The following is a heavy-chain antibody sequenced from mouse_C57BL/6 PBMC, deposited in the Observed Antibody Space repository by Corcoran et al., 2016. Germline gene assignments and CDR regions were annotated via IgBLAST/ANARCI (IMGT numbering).Heavy chain of an antibody. J-gene: IGHJ2*01. CDR2: IYPGDGDT. CDR3: ARFIYYDYDGGYYFDY. D-gene: IGHD2-4*01. Sequence: QVQLQQSGAELVKPGASVKISCKASGYAFSSYWMNWVKQRPGKGLEWIGQIYPGDGDTNYNGKFKGKATLTADKSSSTAYMQLSSLTSEDSAVYFCARFIYYDYDGGYYFDYWGQGTTLTVSS. CDR1: GYAFSSYW. V-gene: IGHV1-80*01.